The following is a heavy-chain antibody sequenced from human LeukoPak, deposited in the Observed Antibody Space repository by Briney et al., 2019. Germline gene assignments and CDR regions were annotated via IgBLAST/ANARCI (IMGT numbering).Heavy chain of an antibody. CDR2: ISYDGSNK. CDR1: GFTFSSYA. V-gene: IGHV3-30*04. D-gene: IGHD3-3*01. J-gene: IGHJ3*02. CDR3: ARESTIFGVAAFDI. Sequence: GRSLRLSCAASGFTFSSYAKHWVRQAPGKGLEWVAVISYDGSNKYYADSVKGRFTISRDNSKNTLYLQMNSLRAEDTAVYYCARESTIFGVAAFDIWGQGTMVTVSS.